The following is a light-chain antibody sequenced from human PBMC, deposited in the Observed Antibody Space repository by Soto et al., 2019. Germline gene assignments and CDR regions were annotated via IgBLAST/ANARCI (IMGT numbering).Light chain of an antibody. CDR3: QQRSNWPRT. Sequence: EIVLIPSPATLSLSPCETATLYFSASRSVSSYLVWYQQKPCQAARLLIYDVFNRATGIPARFSGSGSGTDFTLTISSLEPEDFAVYYCQQRSNWPRTFGQGTKVDIK. CDR1: RSVSSY. J-gene: IGKJ1*01. V-gene: IGKV3-11*01. CDR2: DVF.